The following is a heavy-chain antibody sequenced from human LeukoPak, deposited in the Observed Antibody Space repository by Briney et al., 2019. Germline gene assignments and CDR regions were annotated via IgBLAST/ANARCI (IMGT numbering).Heavy chain of an antibody. D-gene: IGHD3-22*01. CDR1: GGSFSGYY. V-gene: IGHV4-34*01. Sequence: SETLSLTCAVYGGSFSGYYWSWIRQPPGKGLEWIGEINHSGSTNYNPSLKSRVTISVDTSKNQFSLKLRSVTAADTAVYYCARWNYDSSGYLDYWGQGTLVTVSS. J-gene: IGHJ4*02. CDR3: ARWNYDSSGYLDY. CDR2: INHSGST.